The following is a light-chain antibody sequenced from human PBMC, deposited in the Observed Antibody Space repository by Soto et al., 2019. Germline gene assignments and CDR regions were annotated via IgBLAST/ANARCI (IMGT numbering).Light chain of an antibody. CDR2: DVS. CDR3: SSYTGSSTQV. CDR1: SSDVGGYNY. Sequence: QSALTQPASVSGSPGQSITISCTGTSSDVGGYNYVSWYQQHPGKAPKLMIYDVSNRPSGVSNRFSGSKSGNTASLTISGLQAEDEADYYWSSYTGSSTQVFGTGTKVTVL. V-gene: IGLV2-14*01. J-gene: IGLJ1*01.